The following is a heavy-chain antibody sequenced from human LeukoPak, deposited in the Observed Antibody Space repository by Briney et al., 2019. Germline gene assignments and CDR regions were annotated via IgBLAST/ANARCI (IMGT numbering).Heavy chain of an antibody. CDR3: ARDPSIRGYYYYYGMDV. J-gene: IGHJ6*02. CDR1: GGSISSYY. D-gene: IGHD5-24*01. Sequence: SETLSLTCTVSGGSISSYYWSWIRQPAGKGLEWIGRIYTSGSTNYNPSLKSRVTMPVDTSKNQFSLKLSSVTAADTAVYYCARDPSIRGYYYYYGMDVWGQGTTVTVSS. V-gene: IGHV4-4*07. CDR2: IYTSGST.